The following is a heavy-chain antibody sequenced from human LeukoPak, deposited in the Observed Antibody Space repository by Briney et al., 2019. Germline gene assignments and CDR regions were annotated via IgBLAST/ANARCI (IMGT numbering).Heavy chain of an antibody. CDR3: GCSPSPYYFDY. V-gene: IGHV1-46*01. J-gene: IGHJ4*02. CDR1: GYTFTSYY. D-gene: IGHD6-6*01. Sequence: EASVKVSCKASGYTFTSYYMHWVRQAPGQGLEWMGIINPSGGSTSYAQKFQGRVTMTRDTSTSTVYMELSSLRSEDTAVYYCGCSPSPYYFDYWGQGTLVTVSS. CDR2: INPSGGST.